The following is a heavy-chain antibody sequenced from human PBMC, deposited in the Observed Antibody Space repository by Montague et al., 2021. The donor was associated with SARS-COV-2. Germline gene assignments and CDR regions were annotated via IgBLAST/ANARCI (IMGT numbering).Heavy chain of an antibody. J-gene: IGHJ3*02. D-gene: IGHD3-22*01. CDR1: GVAISSRSYY. V-gene: IGHV4-39*01. Sequence: SETLSLTCTVSGVAISSRSYYWGWIRQHPGKGRVWIGRLYYNGSTYYNPSLMSRVTISVDTSKNQFSLKLSSVTAADTAVYYCARHGYYETYDAFDIWGQGTMVTVSS. CDR2: LYYNGST. CDR3: ARHGYYETYDAFDI.